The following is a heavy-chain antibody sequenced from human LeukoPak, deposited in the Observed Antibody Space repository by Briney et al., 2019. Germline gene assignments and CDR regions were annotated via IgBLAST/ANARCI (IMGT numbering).Heavy chain of an antibody. CDR1: GYTFTSYD. CDR2: MNPNSGNT. J-gene: IGHJ5*02. V-gene: IGHV1-8*01. CDR3: ARVYSGYPWFDP. D-gene: IGHD5-12*01. Sequence: ASVKVSCKASGYTFTSYDINWVRQATGQGLEWMGWMNPNSGNTGYAQKFQGRVTMTRNTSISTAYMELSSLRSEDTAVYYCARVYSGYPWFDPWGQGTLVTVSS.